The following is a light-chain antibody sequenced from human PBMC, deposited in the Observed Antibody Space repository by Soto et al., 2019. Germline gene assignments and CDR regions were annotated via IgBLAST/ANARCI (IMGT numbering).Light chain of an antibody. CDR3: SSYTTSYTQV. V-gene: IGLV2-14*01. Sequence: QSALTQPASVSGSPGQSITISCTGTSSDVGGYNYVSWYQHHPGKAPKLMIYEVSNRPSGVSNRFSGSKSGNTASLSISGRQAEDEADYYCSSYTTSYTQVFGGGTKLTVL. CDR2: EVS. CDR1: SSDVGGYNY. J-gene: IGLJ3*02.